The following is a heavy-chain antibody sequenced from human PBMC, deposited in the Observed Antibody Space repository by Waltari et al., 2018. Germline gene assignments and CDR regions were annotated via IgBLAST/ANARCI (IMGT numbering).Heavy chain of an antibody. CDR3: VRLEDCSGPGGNCYSGDSFALDV. V-gene: IGHV4-34*02. CDR1: GGTFSGYY. CDR2: INHAGNR. D-gene: IGHD2-8*02. J-gene: IGHJ6*02. Sequence: QVQLQQWAAGLLQPSETLSLTYTVYGGTFSGYYWGWIRQSPGKGREWIGEINHAGNRNYNPSLRSRVTMLVDTSRSQFSLKLSSMTAADTALYYCVRLEDCSGPGGNCYSGDSFALDVWGQGTTVTVSS.